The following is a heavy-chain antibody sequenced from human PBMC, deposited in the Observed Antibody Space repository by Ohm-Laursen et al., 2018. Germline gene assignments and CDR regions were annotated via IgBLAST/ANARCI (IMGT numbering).Heavy chain of an antibody. CDR3: AREQFDYNVPLPRGGMDV. D-gene: IGHD4/OR15-4a*01. Sequence: SLRLSCAASGFTLIDYDMSWIRQTPGKGLEWLSYITSGGGIIYSADSVKGRFTISRDNAENSLYLQMNSLRADDTAVYYCAREQFDYNVPLPRGGMDVWGQGTTVTVSS. V-gene: IGHV3-11*04. CDR2: ITSGGGII. CDR1: GFTLIDYD. J-gene: IGHJ6*02.